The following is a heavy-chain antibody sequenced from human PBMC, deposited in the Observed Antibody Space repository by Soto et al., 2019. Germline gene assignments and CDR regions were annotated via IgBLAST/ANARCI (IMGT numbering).Heavy chain of an antibody. J-gene: IGHJ6*02. D-gene: IGHD2-21*01. V-gene: IGHV1-8*01. CDR1: GYTFSSYD. CDR2: MKPKSGNT. CDR3: ARAYGDLDV. Sequence: QVQLVQSGAEVKKPGASVKVSCKASGYTFSSYDINWVRQATGQGLEWMGWMKPKSGNTGYAQKFQGRVTMTRDTSISTDYMEVSSLRSEDTAMYYCARAYGDLDVWGQGTTVTVSS.